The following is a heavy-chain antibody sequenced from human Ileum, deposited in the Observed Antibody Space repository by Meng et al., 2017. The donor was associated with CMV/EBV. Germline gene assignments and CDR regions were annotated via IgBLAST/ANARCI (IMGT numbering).Heavy chain of an antibody. CDR1: GFTFSSSG. CDR3: AKDFSGSGWWGVGY. V-gene: IGHV3-33*06. J-gene: IGHJ4*02. CDR2: IWSDGSNK. Sequence: GESLKISCAASGFTFSSSGMHWVRQAPGKGLEWVAVIWSDGSNKYYADSVKGRFTISRDNSKNTLYLQMNSLRAEDTAVSYCAKDFSGSGWWGVGYWGQGTLVTVSS. D-gene: IGHD6-19*01.